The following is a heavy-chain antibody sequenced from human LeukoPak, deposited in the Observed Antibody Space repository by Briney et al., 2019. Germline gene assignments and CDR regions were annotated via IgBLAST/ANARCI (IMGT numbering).Heavy chain of an antibody. D-gene: IGHD4-17*01. CDR2: IDPSDSYT. Sequence: GESLKISCKGSGYSFTSYWISWVRQMPGKGLEWMGRIDPSDSYTNYSPSFQGHVTISADKSISTAYLRWSSLKASDTAMYYCARQGTTVTTVPPTDWGQGTLVTVSS. CDR1: GYSFTSYW. J-gene: IGHJ4*02. V-gene: IGHV5-10-1*01. CDR3: ARQGTTVTTVPPTD.